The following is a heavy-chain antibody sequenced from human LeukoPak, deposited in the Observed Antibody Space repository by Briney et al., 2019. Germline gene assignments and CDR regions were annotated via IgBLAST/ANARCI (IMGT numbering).Heavy chain of an antibody. CDR1: GFTFSSYS. Sequence: GGSLRLSCAASGFTFSSYSMNWVRQAPGKGLEWVSYISSSSSTIYYADSVKGRFTISRDNAKNSLYLQMNNLRADDTAVYYCARDSEYSSDYWGQGTLVTVSS. D-gene: IGHD6-6*01. V-gene: IGHV3-48*01. J-gene: IGHJ4*02. CDR3: ARDSEYSSDY. CDR2: ISSSSSTI.